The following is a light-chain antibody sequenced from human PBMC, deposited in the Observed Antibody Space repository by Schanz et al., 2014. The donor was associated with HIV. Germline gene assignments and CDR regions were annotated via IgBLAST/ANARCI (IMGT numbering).Light chain of an antibody. CDR1: QSLSGTY. Sequence: ENVLTQSPGTLSLSPGERATLSCRASQSLSGTYLAWYQQKPGQAPRLLIFGASNRATGIPDRFSGSESGTDFTLTISRVEPEDYAVYYCQQYGSLPWTFGQGTKVEVK. CDR2: GAS. J-gene: IGKJ1*01. CDR3: QQYGSLPWT. V-gene: IGKV3-20*01.